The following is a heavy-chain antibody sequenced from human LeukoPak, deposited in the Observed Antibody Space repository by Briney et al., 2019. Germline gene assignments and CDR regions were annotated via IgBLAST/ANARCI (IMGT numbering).Heavy chain of an antibody. Sequence: SETLSLTCTVSGGSISSGGYYWSWIRQPPGKGLEWIGYIYHSGSTYYNPSLKSRVTISVDRSKNQFSLKLSSVTAADTAVYYCARAVSSSWVGFYYFDYWGQGTLLTVSS. V-gene: IGHV4-30-2*01. CDR1: GGSISSGGYY. D-gene: IGHD6-13*01. CDR2: IYHSGST. J-gene: IGHJ4*02. CDR3: ARAVSSSWVGFYYFDY.